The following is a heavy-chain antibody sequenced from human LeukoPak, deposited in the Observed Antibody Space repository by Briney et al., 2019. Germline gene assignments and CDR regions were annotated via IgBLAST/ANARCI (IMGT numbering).Heavy chain of an antibody. CDR3: TTVDCSSTSCYSLGFDP. CDR1: GFTFSNAW. CDR2: IKSKTDGGTT. V-gene: IGHV3-15*01. D-gene: IGHD2-2*01. Sequence: PGGSLRLSXAASGFTFSNAWMSWVRQAPGKGLEWVGRIKSKTDGGTTDYAAPVKGRFTISRDDSKNTLYLQMNSLKTEDTAVYYCTTVDCSSTSCYSLGFDPWGQGTLVTVSS. J-gene: IGHJ5*02.